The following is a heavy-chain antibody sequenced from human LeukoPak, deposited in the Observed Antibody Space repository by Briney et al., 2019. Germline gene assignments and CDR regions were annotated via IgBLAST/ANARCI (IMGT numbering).Heavy chain of an antibody. CDR2: ISGSGGST. CDR3: AKWDDYNILTGSILDAFDI. CDR1: GFTFSSYA. J-gene: IGHJ3*02. D-gene: IGHD3-9*01. V-gene: IGHV3-23*01. Sequence: GGSLRLSCAASGFTFSSYAMSWVRQAPGKGLEWVSAISGSGGSTYYADSVKGRFTISRDNSKNTLYLQMNSLRAEDTAVYYCAKWDDYNILTGSILDAFDIWGQGTMVTVSS.